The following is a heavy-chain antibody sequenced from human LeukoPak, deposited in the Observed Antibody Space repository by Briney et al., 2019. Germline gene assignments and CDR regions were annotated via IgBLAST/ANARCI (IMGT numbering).Heavy chain of an antibody. J-gene: IGHJ4*02. Sequence: SVKVSCKASGFTFTSSAVQWVRQARGQRLEWIGWIVVGSGNTNYAQKFQERVTITRDMSTSTAYMELSSLRSEDTAVYYCAAFRFDELYYDILTGYYTTYYFDYWGQGTLVTVSS. CDR3: AAFRFDELYYDILTGYYTTYYFDY. D-gene: IGHD3-9*01. CDR2: IVVGSGNT. CDR1: GFTFTSSA. V-gene: IGHV1-58*01.